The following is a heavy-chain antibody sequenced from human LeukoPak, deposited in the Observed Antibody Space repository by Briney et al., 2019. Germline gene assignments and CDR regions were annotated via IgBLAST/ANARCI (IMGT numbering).Heavy chain of an antibody. D-gene: IGHD6-19*01. Sequence: HPGGSLRLSCAASGFTFSNYAMNWVRQAPGKGLEWVSIISGSGDRTYYTDSVKGRFTISRDNSMNTLYLQMNSLRAEDTAVYYCAKDPGISVAGPLYFDYWGQGTLVTVSS. CDR1: GFTFSNYA. J-gene: IGHJ4*02. CDR3: AKDPGISVAGPLYFDY. CDR2: ISGSGDRT. V-gene: IGHV3-23*01.